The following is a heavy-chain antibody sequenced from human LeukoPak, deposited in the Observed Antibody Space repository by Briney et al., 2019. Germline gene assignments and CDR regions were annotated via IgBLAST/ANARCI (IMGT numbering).Heavy chain of an antibody. Sequence: SETLSLTCTVSGGSISSSSYYWGWIRQPPGKGLEWIGSIYYSGSTYYNPSLKSRVTISVDTSKNQFSLKLSSVTAADTAVYYCASKGGRWLQRGWFDPWGQGTLATVSS. D-gene: IGHD5-24*01. J-gene: IGHJ5*02. CDR1: GGSISSSSYY. CDR3: ASKGGRWLQRGWFDP. CDR2: IYYSGST. V-gene: IGHV4-39*07.